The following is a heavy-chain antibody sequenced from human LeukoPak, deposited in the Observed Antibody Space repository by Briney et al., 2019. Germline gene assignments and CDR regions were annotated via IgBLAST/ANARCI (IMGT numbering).Heavy chain of an antibody. J-gene: IGHJ3*02. CDR1: GFTFSSYA. CDR3: ATFSRQQLLDDVFDI. D-gene: IGHD6-13*01. Sequence: PGGSLGLSCAASGFTFSSYAMHWVRQAPGKGLEWVAVISYDGSNKYYADSVKGRFTISRDNSKNTLYLQMNSLRAEDTAVYYCATFSRQQLLDDVFDIWGQGTMVTVSS. V-gene: IGHV3-30-3*01. CDR2: ISYDGSNK.